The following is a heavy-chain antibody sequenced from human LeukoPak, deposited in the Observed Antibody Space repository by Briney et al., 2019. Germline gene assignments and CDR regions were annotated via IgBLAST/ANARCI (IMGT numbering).Heavy chain of an antibody. J-gene: IGHJ4*02. CDR2: IRSSSSYT. D-gene: IGHD3-22*01. V-gene: IGHV3-11*06. CDR3: ARGYYDNSGYYFPFDY. CDR1: GFTFSDYY. Sequence: TGGSLRLSCAASGFTFSDYYMSWIRQAPGKGLEWVSYIRSSSSYTNSADSVKGRFTISRDNAKNSLYLQMNSLRAEDTAAYYCARGYYDNSGYYFPFDYWGQGTLVTVSS.